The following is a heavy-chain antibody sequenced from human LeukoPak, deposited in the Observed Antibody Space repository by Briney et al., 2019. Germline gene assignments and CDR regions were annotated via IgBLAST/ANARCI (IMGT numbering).Heavy chain of an antibody. Sequence: ASVKVSCKASGYTFTSYGITWVRQAPGQGLEWMGWISAYNGNTNYAQKLQGRVTITTDTSTSTAYMELRSLRSDDTAVYYCARLMVFGALPRENWFDPWGQGTLVTVSS. J-gene: IGHJ5*02. V-gene: IGHV1-18*01. D-gene: IGHD3/OR15-3a*01. CDR1: GYTFTSYG. CDR3: ARLMVFGALPRENWFDP. CDR2: ISAYNGNT.